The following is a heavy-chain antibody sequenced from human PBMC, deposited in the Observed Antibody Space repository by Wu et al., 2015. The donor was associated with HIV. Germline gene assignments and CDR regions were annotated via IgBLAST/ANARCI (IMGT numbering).Heavy chain of an antibody. V-gene: IGHV1-2*02. CDR1: GYTFTFYD. J-gene: IGHJ4*02. CDR2: MNPNSGGT. D-gene: IGHD2-2*01. CDR3: ARGLSSIRTGTLDY. Sequence: QLQLVQSGSEVKKPGASVKVSCKASGYTFTFYDINWVRQATGQGLEWMGWMNPNSGGTNYVQKFQGRVTMTRDTSISTAYMELSRLRSDDTAVYYCARGLSSIRTGTLDYWGQGTLVTVSS.